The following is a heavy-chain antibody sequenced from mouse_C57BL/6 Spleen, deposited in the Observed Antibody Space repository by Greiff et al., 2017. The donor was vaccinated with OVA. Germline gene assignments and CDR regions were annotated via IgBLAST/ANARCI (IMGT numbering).Heavy chain of an antibody. Sequence: DVMLVESGPGMVKPSQSLSLTCTVTGYSITSGYDWHWIRHFPGNKLEWMGYISYSGSPNYNPSLKSRISITHDTSKNHFFLKLNSVTTEDTATYYCARGAYYFDDWGQGTTLTVSS. CDR2: ISYSGSP. CDR1: GYSITSGYD. V-gene: IGHV3-1*01. CDR3: ARGAYYFDD. J-gene: IGHJ2*01.